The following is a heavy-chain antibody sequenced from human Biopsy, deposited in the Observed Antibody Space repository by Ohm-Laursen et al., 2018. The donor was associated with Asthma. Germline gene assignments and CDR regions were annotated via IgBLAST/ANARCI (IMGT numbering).Heavy chain of an antibody. CDR1: GGTFGNYA. CDR3: ARGPEYVRSSGALDY. CDR2: ISPVFGST. Sequence: SSVKVSCKASGGTFGNYAISWVRQAPGLGLEWMGGISPVFGSTNYAQKFQGRVTISADDSTSTAYMELSSLSSEDTALYYCARGPEYVRSSGALDYWGQGTLVTVSS. D-gene: IGHD2-2*01. V-gene: IGHV1-69*01. J-gene: IGHJ4*02.